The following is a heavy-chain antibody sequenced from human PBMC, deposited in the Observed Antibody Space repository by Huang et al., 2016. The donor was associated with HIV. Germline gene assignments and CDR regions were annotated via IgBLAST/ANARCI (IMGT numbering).Heavy chain of an antibody. CDR2: INHLGSP. CDR1: GGSLSGYY. D-gene: IGHD3-10*01. Sequence: QVHLQQWGAGLLKSAEPLSLTCAVYGGSLSGYYWSWLRQTPGKGLEWIGEINHLGSPNYDQSLKSRVSISMDGSKKQCSLKVRSISDADTAVYFCARDATKNPRGWFDPWGQGTLVTVSS. CDR3: ARDATKNPRGWFDP. J-gene: IGHJ5*02. V-gene: IGHV4-34*02.